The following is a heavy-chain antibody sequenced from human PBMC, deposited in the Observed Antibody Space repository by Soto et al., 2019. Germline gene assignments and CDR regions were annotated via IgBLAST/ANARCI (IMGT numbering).Heavy chain of an antibody. CDR1: GFTFDDYA. V-gene: IGHV3-9*01. CDR3: AKDNAPYHDYSNYFQH. CDR2: ISWNSGSI. D-gene: IGHD4-4*01. Sequence: PGGSLRLSCAASGFTFDDYAMHWVRQAPGKGLEWVSGISWNSGSIGYADSVKGRFTISRDNAKNSLYLQMNSLRAEDTALYYCAKDNAPYHDYSNYFQHWGQGTLVTVSS. J-gene: IGHJ1*01.